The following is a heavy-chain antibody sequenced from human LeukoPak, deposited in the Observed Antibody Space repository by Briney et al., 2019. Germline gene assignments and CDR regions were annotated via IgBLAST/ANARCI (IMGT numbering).Heavy chain of an antibody. D-gene: IGHD2-2*01. Sequence: ASVKVSCKASGYTFTGYYMHWVRQAPGQGLEWMGWINPNSGGTNYAQKFQGRVTMTRDTSISTAYMELSRLRSDDTAVYYCARVVPAATDYYYYYMDVSGKGTTVTVSS. J-gene: IGHJ6*03. CDR2: INPNSGGT. V-gene: IGHV1-2*02. CDR3: ARVVPAATDYYYYYMDV. CDR1: GYTFTGYY.